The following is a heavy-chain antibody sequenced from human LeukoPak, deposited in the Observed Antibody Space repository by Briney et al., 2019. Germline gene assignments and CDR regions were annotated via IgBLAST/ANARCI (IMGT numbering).Heavy chain of an antibody. CDR1: GGSISSYY. D-gene: IGHD2-2*01. Sequence: SETLSLTCTVSGGSISSYYWSWIRQPPGKGLEWIGYIYYSGSTNYNPSLKSRVTISVDTSKNQFSLKLSSVTAADTAVYYCARGGTFFCSSTSCPNWFDPWGQGTLVTVSS. J-gene: IGHJ5*02. CDR2: IYYSGST. CDR3: ARGGTFFCSSTSCPNWFDP. V-gene: IGHV4-59*12.